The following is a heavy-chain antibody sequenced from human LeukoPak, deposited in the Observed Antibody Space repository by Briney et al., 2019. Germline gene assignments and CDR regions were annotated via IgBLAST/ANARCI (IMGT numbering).Heavy chain of an antibody. CDR3: AKEGRGMGAATIDY. J-gene: IGHJ4*02. Sequence: PGGSLRLSCAASGFTFSNYAMSWVRQAPGKGLEWVSGISGSGGSTYYADSVGRFSISRDNSNNTLYLQMTSLRAEDTAVYYCAKEGRGMGAATIDYWGQGTLATVSS. D-gene: IGHD1-26*01. V-gene: IGHV3-23*01. CDR2: ISGSGGST. CDR1: GFTFSNYA.